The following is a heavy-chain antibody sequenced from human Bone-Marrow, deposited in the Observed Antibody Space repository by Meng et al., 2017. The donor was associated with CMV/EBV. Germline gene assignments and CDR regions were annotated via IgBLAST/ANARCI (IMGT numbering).Heavy chain of an antibody. V-gene: IGHV3-53*01. Sequence: GGSLRLSCAASGFTVSSNYMSWVRQAPGKGLEWVSVIYSGGSTYYADSVKGRFTISRDNSKNTLYLQMNSLRAEDTAVYYCTTDRMTTLDDAFDIWGQGTMVTVSS. CDR3: TTDRMTTLDDAFDI. CDR1: GFTVSSNY. CDR2: IYSGGST. J-gene: IGHJ3*02. D-gene: IGHD4-11*01.